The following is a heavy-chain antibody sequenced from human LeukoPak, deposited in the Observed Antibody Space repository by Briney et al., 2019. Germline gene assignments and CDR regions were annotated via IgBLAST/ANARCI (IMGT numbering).Heavy chain of an antibody. CDR1: GYTFTSYY. J-gene: IGHJ4*02. CDR2: INPSGGRT. D-gene: IGHD3-10*01. Sequence: ASVKVSCKASGYTFTSYYMHWVRQAPGQGLEWMGIINPSGGRTSYAQKFQGRVTMTRDTSTSTVYMELSSLRSEDTAVYYCARELVRGIRLDYWGQGTLVTVSS. V-gene: IGHV1-46*01. CDR3: ARELVRGIRLDY.